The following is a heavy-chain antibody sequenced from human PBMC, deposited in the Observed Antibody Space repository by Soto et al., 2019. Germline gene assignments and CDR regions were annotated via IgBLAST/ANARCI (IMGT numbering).Heavy chain of an antibody. J-gene: IGHJ6*03. Sequence: EVQLVESGGGLVQPGGSLRLSCAASGFTFSSYSMNWVRQAPGKGLEWGSYISSSSSTIYYAGSVKGRFTLSIDNAKNSLYLQMNSRRAEDTAVYYCARSPDYGDYGLSYYYYYRDVWGKGTTVTVSS. CDR1: GFTFSSYS. CDR2: ISSSSSTI. CDR3: ARSPDYGDYGLSYYYYYRDV. V-gene: IGHV3-48*01. D-gene: IGHD4-17*01.